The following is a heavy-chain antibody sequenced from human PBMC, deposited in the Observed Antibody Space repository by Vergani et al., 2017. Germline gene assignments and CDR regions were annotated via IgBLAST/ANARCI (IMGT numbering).Heavy chain of an antibody. J-gene: IGHJ5*02. D-gene: IGHD3-10*01. Sequence: QVQLQESGPGLVKPSETLSLTCTVSNDSVSNTFYYWGWIRQTPGTGLEWIGSIYYSGSTYYNPSLKSRVTVSVDTSMNQVSLKLNSVTAADTAVYYCVRTVALWFGETKDGGWFDPWGQGPLVSVTS. CDR2: IYYSGST. V-gene: IGHV4-39*07. CDR3: VRTVALWFGETKDGGWFDP. CDR1: NDSVSNTFYY.